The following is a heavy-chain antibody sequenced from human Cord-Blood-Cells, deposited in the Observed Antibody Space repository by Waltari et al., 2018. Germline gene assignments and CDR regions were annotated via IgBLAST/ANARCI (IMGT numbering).Heavy chain of an antibody. CDR3: AKNVWSGYYDAFDI. V-gene: IGHV1-69*01. J-gene: IGHJ3*02. CDR2: IIPIFGTA. CDR1: GGPSRSYA. D-gene: IGHD3-3*01. Sequence: VQPVQSGAEVTKPGFSVKVSCKPSGGPSRSYAISWVRPAPGQGLDWMGGIIPIFGTANYAQKFQGRVTITADESTSTAFMELSSLRSEDTAVYYCAKNVWSGYYDAFDIWGQGTMVTVSS.